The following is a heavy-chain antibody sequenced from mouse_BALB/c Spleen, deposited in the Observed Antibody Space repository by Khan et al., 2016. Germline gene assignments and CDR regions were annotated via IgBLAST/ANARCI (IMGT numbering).Heavy chain of an antibody. J-gene: IGHJ4*01. CDR1: GYIFSSFW. CDR3: ARRGLDY. Sequence: VQLQESGAEVMKPGASVKISCKATGYIFSSFWIEWVKQRPGHGLEWIGEIFPGRGTTNYNEQFKGKATVTADTSSHTAYMQLSRLTYEDSAVYYCARRGLDYWGQGTSVTVSS. CDR2: IFPGRGTT. V-gene: IGHV1-9*01.